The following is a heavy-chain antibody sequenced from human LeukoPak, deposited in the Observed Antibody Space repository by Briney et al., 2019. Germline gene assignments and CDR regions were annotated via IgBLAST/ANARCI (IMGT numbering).Heavy chain of an antibody. Sequence: GGSLRLSCEASTFGNYWIHWVRQVPGKGLVWLSRVSPDGTTITHADSVKGRFTISRDNAKSTLYLQMNSLSAEDTAVYYCARECDPTMCAGSSPDHWGQGILVTVSS. CDR2: VSPDGTTI. CDR1: TFGNYW. J-gene: IGHJ4*02. D-gene: IGHD5-24*01. CDR3: ARECDPTMCAGSSPDH. V-gene: IGHV3-74*01.